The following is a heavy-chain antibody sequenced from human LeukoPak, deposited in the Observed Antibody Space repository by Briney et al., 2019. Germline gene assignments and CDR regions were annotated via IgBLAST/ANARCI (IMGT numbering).Heavy chain of an antibody. Sequence: SVKVSCKASGGTFSSYAISWVRQAPGLGLEWMGGIIPIFGTANYAQKFQGRVTITTDESTSTAYMELSSLRSEDTAVYYCARDSSPNRDGYNYWFDPWGQGTLVTVSS. J-gene: IGHJ5*02. CDR2: IIPIFGTA. CDR3: ARDSSPNRDGYNYWFDP. CDR1: GGTFSSYA. V-gene: IGHV1-69*05. D-gene: IGHD5-24*01.